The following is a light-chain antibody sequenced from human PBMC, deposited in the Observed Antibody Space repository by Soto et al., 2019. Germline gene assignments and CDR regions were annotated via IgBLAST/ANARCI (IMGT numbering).Light chain of an antibody. CDR3: QSYDSSLSAYVV. Sequence: QPVLTQPPSVSGAPGQRVTISCTGSSSNLGADYDVHWYRQLPGTAPKLLIYGNNDRPSGVPDRFSGSKSGTSASLAITGLQAEDEADYYCQSYDSSLSAYVVFGGGTKLTVL. CDR2: GNN. J-gene: IGLJ2*01. CDR1: SSNLGADYD. V-gene: IGLV1-40*01.